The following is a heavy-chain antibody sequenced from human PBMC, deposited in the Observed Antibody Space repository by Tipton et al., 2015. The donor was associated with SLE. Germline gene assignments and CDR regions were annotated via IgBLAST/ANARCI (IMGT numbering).Heavy chain of an antibody. V-gene: IGHV3-21*03. Sequence: GSLRLSCAASGFTFSSYSMNWVRQAPGKGLEWVSSISSSSSYIYYADSVKGRFTISRDNAKNSLYLQMNSLRAEDTAVYYCARGGDSGSWTGGYWGQGTLVTVSS. CDR2: ISSSSSYI. J-gene: IGHJ4*02. CDR3: ARGGDSGSWTGGY. D-gene: IGHD6-13*01. CDR1: GFTFSSYS.